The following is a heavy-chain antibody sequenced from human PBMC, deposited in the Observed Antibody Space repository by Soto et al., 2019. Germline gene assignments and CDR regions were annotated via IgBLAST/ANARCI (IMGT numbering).Heavy chain of an antibody. J-gene: IGHJ5*02. Sequence: PGGSLRLSCAASGFTFSSYGMHWVRQAPGKGLEWVAVIWYDGSNKYYADSVKGRFTISRDNSKNTLYLQMNSLRAEDTAVYYCARDPTDSRDTAMGISNNWFDPWGQGTLVTISS. CDR3: ARDPTDSRDTAMGISNNWFDP. CDR2: IWYDGSNK. D-gene: IGHD5-18*01. CDR1: GFTFSSYG. V-gene: IGHV3-33*01.